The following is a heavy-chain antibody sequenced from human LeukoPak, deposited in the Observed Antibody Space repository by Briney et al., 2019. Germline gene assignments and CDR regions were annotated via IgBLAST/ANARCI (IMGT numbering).Heavy chain of an antibody. CDR1: GGSISSGSYY. Sequence: SETLSLTCTVSGGSISSGSYYWSWIRQPAGKGLEWIGRIYTSGSTNYNPSLKSRVTISVDTSKNQFSLKLNSVTAADTAVYYCARGAATGTFRYDYWGQGTLVTVSS. V-gene: IGHV4-61*02. CDR3: ARGAATGTFRYDY. CDR2: IYTSGST. D-gene: IGHD1-1*01. J-gene: IGHJ4*02.